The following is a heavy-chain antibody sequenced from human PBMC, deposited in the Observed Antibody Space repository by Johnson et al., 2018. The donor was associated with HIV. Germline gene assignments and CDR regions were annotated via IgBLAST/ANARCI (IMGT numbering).Heavy chain of an antibody. J-gene: IGHJ3*02. D-gene: IGHD3-10*01. CDR3: ATLWFGDVSFYDAFDI. V-gene: IGHV3-30*04. CDR1: GFAFSSYA. Sequence: QVQVVESGGGVVQPGRSLRLSCAASGFAFSSYAMHCVRQAPGKGPEWVAVISYDGRDKYYADSVKGRFTSSRDNSKNTLYLQMNSLRVEDTAIYYCATLWFGDVSFYDAFDIWGLGTRVTVSS. CDR2: ISYDGRDK.